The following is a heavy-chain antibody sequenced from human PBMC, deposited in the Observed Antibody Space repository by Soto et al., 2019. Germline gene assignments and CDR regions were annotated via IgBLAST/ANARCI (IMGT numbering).Heavy chain of an antibody. CDR1: VFTFSSYS. CDR2: ISSSSSYI. D-gene: IGHD2-15*01. Sequence: RWSLRLSCSASVFTFSSYSMNWCRQAPGKGLEWVSSISSSSSYIYYADSVKGRFTISRDNAKNSLYLQMNSLRAEDTAVYYCARSYCSGGSCFDYYGMDVWGQGTTVTVSS. J-gene: IGHJ6*02. V-gene: IGHV3-21*01. CDR3: ARSYCSGGSCFDYYGMDV.